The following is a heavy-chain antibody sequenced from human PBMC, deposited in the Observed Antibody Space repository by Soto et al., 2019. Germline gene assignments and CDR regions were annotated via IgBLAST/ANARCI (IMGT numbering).Heavy chain of an antibody. V-gene: IGHV4-59*01. CDR3: ARAGGRLTTVTVHDY. CDR2: IYYSGST. D-gene: IGHD4-17*01. J-gene: IGHJ4*02. Sequence: QVQLQESGPGLVKPSETLSLTCTVSGGSISSYYWSWIRQPPGKGLEWIGYIYYSGSTNYNPSLKSRVTISVDTSKNQFSLKLGSVTAADTAVYYCARAGGRLTTVTVHDYWGQGTLVTVSS. CDR1: GGSISSYY.